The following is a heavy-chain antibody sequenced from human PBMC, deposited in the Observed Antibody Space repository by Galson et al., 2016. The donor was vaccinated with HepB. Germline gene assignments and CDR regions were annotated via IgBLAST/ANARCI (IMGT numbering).Heavy chain of an antibody. CDR3: ARSTFTVTDPDFDF. Sequence: SVKVSCKASGYSFTAYAIHWVRQAPGQRPEWVGWINSGNGNKLYSEKFEDRVIFTRDTSASTVNMELSGLTSDDTAVYYCARSTFTVTDPDFDFWGQGTLVTVSS. J-gene: IGHJ4*02. CDR1: GYSFTAYA. CDR2: INSGNGNK. V-gene: IGHV1-3*04. D-gene: IGHD4-17*01.